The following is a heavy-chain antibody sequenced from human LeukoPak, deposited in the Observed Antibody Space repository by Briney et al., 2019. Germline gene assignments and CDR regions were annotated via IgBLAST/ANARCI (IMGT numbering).Heavy chain of an antibody. CDR2: ISNSGGST. D-gene: IGHD3-16*02. CDR1: GVTFSNYA. CDR3: ARGSYDYVWGSYRYSHNYFGY. J-gene: IGHJ4*02. V-gene: IGHV3-23*01. Sequence: GGSLRLSCAASGVTFSNYAMSWVRQAPGKGLEWVSTISNSGGSTYYADSVKGRFTFSRDNSKNTLYLQMNSLRAEDTAVYYCARGSYDYVWGSYRYSHNYFGYWGQGTLVTVSS.